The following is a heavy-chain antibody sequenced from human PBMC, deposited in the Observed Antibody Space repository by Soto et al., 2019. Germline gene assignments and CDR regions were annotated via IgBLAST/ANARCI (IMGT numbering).Heavy chain of an antibody. J-gene: IGHJ3*02. V-gene: IGHV3-48*02. CDR2: ISVGGGSI. CDR3: VRDDKWAFDI. Sequence: EAHLVESGGGLVQPGRSRRLSCAASGFTFSSYAFNWVRQAPGKGLEWISYISVGGGSIFYADSVKGRFTISRDDAQNSLYLRMNTLRDEDTAIYFCVRDDKWAFDIWGQGTTVIVSS. D-gene: IGHD1-26*01. CDR1: GFTFSSYA.